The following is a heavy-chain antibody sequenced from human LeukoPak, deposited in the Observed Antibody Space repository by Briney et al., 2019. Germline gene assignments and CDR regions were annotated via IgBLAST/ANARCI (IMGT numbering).Heavy chain of an antibody. V-gene: IGHV3-7*01. D-gene: IGHD6-6*01. Sequence: GGSLRLSCAASEFTFSNHWMSWVRQTPGRGLEWVANIKEDGSETYYVDSVRGRFTIFRDNVKSSLYLEMNSLRAEDTAVYYCAKDREYSSSRFDYWGQGTLVTVSS. CDR3: AKDREYSSSRFDY. J-gene: IGHJ4*02. CDR2: IKEDGSET. CDR1: EFTFSNHW.